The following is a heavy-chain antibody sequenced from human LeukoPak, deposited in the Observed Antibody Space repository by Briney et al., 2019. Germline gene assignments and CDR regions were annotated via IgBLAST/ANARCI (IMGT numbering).Heavy chain of an antibody. CDR1: GFTFSSYA. CDR2: IYSGGST. Sequence: GGSLRLSCAASGFTFSSYAMSWVRQAPGKGLEWVSVIYSGGSTYYADSVKGRFTISRDNSKNTLYLQMNSLRAEDTAVYYCAREMLTGTTRRGAFDIWGQGTLVTVSS. D-gene: IGHD1-20*01. J-gene: IGHJ3*02. V-gene: IGHV3-53*01. CDR3: AREMLTGTTRRGAFDI.